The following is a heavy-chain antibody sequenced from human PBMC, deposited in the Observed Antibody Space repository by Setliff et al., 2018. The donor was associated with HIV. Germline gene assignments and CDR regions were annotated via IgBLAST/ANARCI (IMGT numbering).Heavy chain of an antibody. Sequence: GASVKVSCKASGYTFTGYYMHWVRQAPGQGLEWMGRINPNSGGTNYAQKFQGRVTMTRDTSISTAYMELGRLRSDDTAVYYCARPGYYDSSGPYAFDIWGQGTMVTVS. V-gene: IGHV1-2*06. CDR3: ARPGYYDSSGPYAFDI. D-gene: IGHD3-22*01. CDR1: GYTFTGYY. CDR2: INPNSGGT. J-gene: IGHJ3*02.